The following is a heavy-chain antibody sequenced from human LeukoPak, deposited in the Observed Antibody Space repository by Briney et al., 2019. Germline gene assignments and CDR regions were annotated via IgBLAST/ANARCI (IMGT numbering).Heavy chain of an antibody. Sequence: SETLSLTCTVSGGSISSGGYYWSWIRQHPGKGLEWIGYIYYSGSTYYNPSLKSRVTISVDTSKNQFSLKLSSVTAADTAVYYCARSEWSITHTFDYGGQGTLGTVS. D-gene: IGHD3-3*01. V-gene: IGHV4-31*03. CDR2: IYYSGST. CDR1: GGSISSGGYY. J-gene: IGHJ4*02. CDR3: ARSEWSITHTFDY.